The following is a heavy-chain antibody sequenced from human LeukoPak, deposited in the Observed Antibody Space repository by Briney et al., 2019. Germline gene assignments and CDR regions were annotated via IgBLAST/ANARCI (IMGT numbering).Heavy chain of an antibody. V-gene: IGHV3-9*01. D-gene: IGHD5-12*01. CDR1: GFTFDDYA. CDR2: ISWNSGSI. CDR3: AKLVGYSGYDSDY. Sequence: GGSLRLSCAASGFTFDDYAMHWVRQAPGKGLEWVSGISWNSGSIGYADSVKGRFTISRDNAKNSLYLQMNSLRAEDTALYYCAKLVGYSGYDSDYWGQGTLVTVSS. J-gene: IGHJ4*02.